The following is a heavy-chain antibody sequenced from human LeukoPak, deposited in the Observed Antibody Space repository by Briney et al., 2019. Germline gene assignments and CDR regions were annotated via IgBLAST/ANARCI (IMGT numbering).Heavy chain of an antibody. CDR2: INPNSGNT. J-gene: IGHJ5*01. Sequence: ASVKVSCKASGYTFNSYDINWVRQATGQGLEWMGWINPNSGNTGYAQKFKGRITITRDNSITTAYLELSSLRSEDTAVYYCVRDRNYYDSSGYSNWSDPWGQGTLVTVSS. V-gene: IGHV1-8*03. CDR3: VRDRNYYDSSGYSNWSDP. CDR1: GYTFNSYD. D-gene: IGHD3-22*01.